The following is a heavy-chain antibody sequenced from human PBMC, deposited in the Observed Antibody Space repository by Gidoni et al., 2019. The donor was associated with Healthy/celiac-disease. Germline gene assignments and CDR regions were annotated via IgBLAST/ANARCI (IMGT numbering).Heavy chain of an antibody. D-gene: IGHD3-10*01. J-gene: IGHJ4*02. CDR2: INAGNGNT. CDR3: ARGMDYYGSGSYDAGGFDY. Sequence: QVQLVQSGAEVKKPGASVTVSCKASGYTFTSYAMHWVRQAPGQRLEWMGWINAGNGNTKYSQKFQGRVTITRDTSASTAYMELSSLRSEDTAVYYCARGMDYYGSGSYDAGGFDYWGQGTLVTVSS. CDR1: GYTFTSYA. V-gene: IGHV1-3*01.